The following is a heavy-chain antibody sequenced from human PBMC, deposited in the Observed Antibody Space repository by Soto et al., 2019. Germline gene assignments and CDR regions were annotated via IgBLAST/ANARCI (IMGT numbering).Heavy chain of an antibody. V-gene: IGHV3-30-3*01. J-gene: IGHJ4*02. Sequence: QVQLVESGGGVVQPGRSLRLSCAASGFTFSSYAMHWVRQAPGKGLEWVAVISYDGSNKYYADSVKGRFTISRDNSKNTLYLQMNSLRAEDTAVYYCARGKAHSSGWGRAYFDYWGQGTLVTVSS. CDR2: ISYDGSNK. CDR1: GFTFSSYA. D-gene: IGHD6-19*01. CDR3: ARGKAHSSGWGRAYFDY.